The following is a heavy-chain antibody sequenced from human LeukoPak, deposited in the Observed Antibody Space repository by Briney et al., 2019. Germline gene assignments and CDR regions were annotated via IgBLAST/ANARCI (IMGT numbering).Heavy chain of an antibody. CDR3: ARVLGYCSGGSCYDGNWFDP. CDR2: INHSGST. Sequence: PSETLSLTCAVYGGSFSDYYWSWIRQPPGKGLEWIGEINHSGSTNYNPSLKSRVTISVDTSKNQFSLKLSSVTAADTAVYCCARVLGYCSGGSCYDGNWFDPWGQGTLVTVSS. V-gene: IGHV4-34*01. D-gene: IGHD2-15*01. CDR1: GGSFSDYY. J-gene: IGHJ5*02.